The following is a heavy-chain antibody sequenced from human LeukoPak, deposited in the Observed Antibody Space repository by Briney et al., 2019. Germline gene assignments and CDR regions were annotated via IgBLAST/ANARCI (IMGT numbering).Heavy chain of an antibody. CDR2: IKQGGSEK. D-gene: IGHD1-20*01. J-gene: IGHJ4*02. Sequence: GGSLRLSCAASGFSFSTYWMSWVRQAPGEGLEWVANIKQGGSEKYYVDSVKGRFTISRDNAKNSLYLQMNSLRAEDTAVYYCARAGNWNDGGYFDYWGQGTLVTVSS. CDR3: ARAGNWNDGGYFDY. CDR1: GFSFSTYW. V-gene: IGHV3-7*01.